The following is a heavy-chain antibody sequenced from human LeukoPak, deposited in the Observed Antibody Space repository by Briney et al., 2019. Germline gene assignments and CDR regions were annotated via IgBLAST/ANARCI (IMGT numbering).Heavy chain of an antibody. J-gene: IGHJ6*02. CDR2: LDPEDGET. Sequence: ASVKVSCKVSGYTLTELSMHWVRQAPGKGLEWMGGLDPEDGETIYARKFQGRVTMTEDTSTDTAYMELSSLRSEDTAVYYCATGTYYDFWSGKDPKPYYYGMDVWGQGTTVTVSS. CDR1: GYTLTELS. CDR3: ATGTYYDFWSGKDPKPYYYGMDV. D-gene: IGHD3-3*01. V-gene: IGHV1-24*01.